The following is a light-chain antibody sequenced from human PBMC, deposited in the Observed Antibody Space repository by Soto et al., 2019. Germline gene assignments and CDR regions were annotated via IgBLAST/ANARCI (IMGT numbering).Light chain of an antibody. J-gene: IGLJ2*01. CDR1: TGTVTSGHY. Sequence: QAVVTQEPSLTMSPGGTVTLTCGSSTGTVTSGHYPYWFQQKPGQAPRTLIYDTTNKHSWTPARFSGSLLGGKAALTLSGAQPEDEDEYYCLLSYSDTRVFGGGTKLTVL. CDR3: LLSYSDTRV. V-gene: IGLV7-46*01. CDR2: DTT.